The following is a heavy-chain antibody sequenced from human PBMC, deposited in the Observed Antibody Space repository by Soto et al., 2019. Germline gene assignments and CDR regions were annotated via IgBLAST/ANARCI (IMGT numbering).Heavy chain of an antibody. CDR1: GGTFSSYA. Sequence: QVQLVQSGAEVKKPGSSVKVSCKASGGTFSSYAISWVRQAPGQGLEWMGGIIPIFGTANYAQKFQGRVTITADESTSTAYMELSSLRSEDTAVYYCARGFGYYGGKIRNNWFDPWGQGTLVTVSS. J-gene: IGHJ5*02. V-gene: IGHV1-69*12. CDR3: ARGFGYYGGKIRNNWFDP. D-gene: IGHD4-17*01. CDR2: IIPIFGTA.